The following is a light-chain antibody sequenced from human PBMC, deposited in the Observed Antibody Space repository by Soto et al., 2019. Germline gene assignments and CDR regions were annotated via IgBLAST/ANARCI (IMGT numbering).Light chain of an antibody. CDR2: AAS. V-gene: IGKV1-39*01. Sequence: DIQMTQSPSSLSAAIGDSVTITFRASQTIIGYLNWYQQKPGKAPRLLINAASNLQSGVPSRFRGSGSETDFTLTITSLQPEDSATYFCLQHNSYPRTFGQGTKVDIK. J-gene: IGKJ1*01. CDR3: LQHNSYPRT. CDR1: QTIIGY.